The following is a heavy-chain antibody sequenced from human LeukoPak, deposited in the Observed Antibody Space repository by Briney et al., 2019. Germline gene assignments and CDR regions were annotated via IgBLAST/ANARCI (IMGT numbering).Heavy chain of an antibody. V-gene: IGHV4-38-2*02. CDR1: GYSISSGYY. CDR2: IYHSGST. D-gene: IGHD5-12*01. J-gene: IGHJ6*03. CDR3: ARSGYSGYDLYYYYYYMDV. Sequence: SETLSLTCTVSGYSISSGYYWGWIRQPPGKGLEWIGSIYHSGSTYYNPSLKSRVTISVDTSKNQFSLKLSSVTAADTAVYYCARSGYSGYDLYYYYYYMDVWGKGTTVTISS.